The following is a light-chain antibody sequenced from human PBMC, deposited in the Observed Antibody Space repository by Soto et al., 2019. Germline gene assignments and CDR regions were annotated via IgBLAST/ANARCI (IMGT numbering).Light chain of an antibody. V-gene: IGKV3-15*01. CDR1: QSFSSY. J-gene: IGKJ5*01. CDR3: QQYNNWPFIT. CDR2: GAS. Sequence: EIVLTQSPATLSLSPGERATLSCRASQSFSSYLAWYQQKPGQSPRLLIYGASSRATGIPARFSGSGSGTEFTLTISSLQSEDFAVYYCQQYNNWPFITFGQGTRLEIK.